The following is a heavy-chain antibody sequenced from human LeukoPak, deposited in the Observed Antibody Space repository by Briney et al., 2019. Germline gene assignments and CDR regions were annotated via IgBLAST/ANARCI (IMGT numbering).Heavy chain of an antibody. Sequence: SETLSLTCAVYGGSFSGYYWGWIRQPPGKGLEWIGEINHSGSTNYNPSLKSRVTISVDTSKNQFSLKLSSLTAADTAVYYCTSNWYFDLWGRGTLVTVSS. CDR1: GGSFSGYY. CDR3: TSNWYFDL. J-gene: IGHJ2*01. V-gene: IGHV4-34*01. CDR2: INHSGST.